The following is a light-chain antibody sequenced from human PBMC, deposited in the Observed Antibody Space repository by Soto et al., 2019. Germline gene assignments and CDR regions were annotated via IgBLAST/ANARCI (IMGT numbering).Light chain of an antibody. Sequence: EIVMTQSPATLSVSPGERATLSCRASQTVGSDLAWYQQKPGLPPRLLIYGASSRATGFPARFSGSGSGTEFTLTISSLQSVDFAVYYCQQYRNWPLTFGGGTKVEIK. CDR1: QTVGSD. J-gene: IGKJ4*01. CDR3: QQYRNWPLT. V-gene: IGKV3-15*01. CDR2: GAS.